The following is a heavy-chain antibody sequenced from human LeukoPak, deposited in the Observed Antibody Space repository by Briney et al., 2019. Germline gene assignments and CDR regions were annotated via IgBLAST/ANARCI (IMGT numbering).Heavy chain of an antibody. J-gene: IGHJ4*02. D-gene: IGHD3-3*01. Sequence: GGSLRLSCAASGFTFSTYWMSWVRQAPGKGLEWVANIKQDGNEKYYVDIVKGRFTISRDNAKNSLYLQMNSLRAEDTAVYYCARDRNTDFWSGYYTNYFDYWGQGTLVTVSS. CDR2: IKQDGNEK. V-gene: IGHV3-7*01. CDR1: GFTFSTYW. CDR3: ARDRNTDFWSGYYTNYFDY.